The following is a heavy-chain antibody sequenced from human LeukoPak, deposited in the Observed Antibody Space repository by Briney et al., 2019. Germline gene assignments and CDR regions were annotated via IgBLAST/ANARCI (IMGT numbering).Heavy chain of an antibody. CDR2: MNPNSGNT. Sequence: GASVKVSCKASGYTFTSYDINWVRQATGQGLEWMGRMNPNSGNTGYAQKFQGRVTMTRNTSISTAYMELSSLRSEDTAVYYCARGVRYYYDSSGCNPFDYWGQGTLVTVSS. V-gene: IGHV1-8*01. D-gene: IGHD3-22*01. CDR3: ARGVRYYYDSSGCNPFDY. CDR1: GYTFTSYD. J-gene: IGHJ4*02.